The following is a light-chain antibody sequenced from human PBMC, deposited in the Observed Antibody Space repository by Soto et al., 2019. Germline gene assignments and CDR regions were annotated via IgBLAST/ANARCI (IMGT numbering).Light chain of an antibody. J-gene: IGLJ1*01. CDR3: TSYAGSDNFCV. CDR1: SSDVGGYNY. V-gene: IGLV2-8*01. CDR2: EVS. Sequence: QSALTQPTSASGSPGQSVTISCIGTSSDVGGYNYVSWYQQYPGKAPKLMIYEVSKRPSGVPDRFSGFKSGNTASLTVSGLQPEDEADYYCTSYAGSDNFCVFGTGTKVTVL.